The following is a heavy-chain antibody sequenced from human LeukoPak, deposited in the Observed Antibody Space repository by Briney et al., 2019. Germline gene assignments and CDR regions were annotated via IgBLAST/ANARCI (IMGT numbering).Heavy chain of an antibody. CDR2: INPNSGGT. D-gene: IGHD2-2*01. CDR1: GYTFTGYY. J-gene: IGHJ6*03. V-gene: IGHV1-2*02. Sequence: ASVKVSCKASGYTFTGYYMHWVRQAPGQGLEWMGWINPNSGGTNYAQKFQGRVTMTRDTSISTAYMELSRLRSDDTAVYYCARNGCSSTSCSHYYYYYMDVWGKGTTVTGSS. CDR3: ARNGCSSTSCSHYYYYYMDV.